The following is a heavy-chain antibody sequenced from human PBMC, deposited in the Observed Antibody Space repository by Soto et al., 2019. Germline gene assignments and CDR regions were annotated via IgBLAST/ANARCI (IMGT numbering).Heavy chain of an antibody. Sequence: TVKVSCKASGGTFSSYAISWVRQAPGQGLEWMGGIIPIFGTANYAQKFQGRVTITADKSTSTAYMELSSLRSEDTAVYYCARDRGENGDSPYCFDYWGQGTLVTVSS. D-gene: IGHD4-17*01. CDR2: IIPIFGTA. V-gene: IGHV1-69*06. J-gene: IGHJ4*02. CDR1: GGTFSSYA. CDR3: ARDRGENGDSPYCFDY.